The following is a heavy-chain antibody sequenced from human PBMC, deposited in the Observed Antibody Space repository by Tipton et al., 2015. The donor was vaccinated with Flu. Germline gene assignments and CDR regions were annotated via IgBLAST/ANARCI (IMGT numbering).Heavy chain of an antibody. CDR2: IYYNGNT. V-gene: IGHV4-59*01. D-gene: IGHD3-22*01. J-gene: IGHJ5*02. CDR3: ARVGGDYRDTSGFIPWFDL. Sequence: TLSLTCTVSGGSISSYYWSWIRQPPGKGLEWIGYIYYNGNTNYNPSLKSRVTISVDTSKNQFSLKVSSVTAADTAVYYCARVGGDYRDTSGFIPWFDLWGQGTLVTVSS. CDR1: GGSISSYY.